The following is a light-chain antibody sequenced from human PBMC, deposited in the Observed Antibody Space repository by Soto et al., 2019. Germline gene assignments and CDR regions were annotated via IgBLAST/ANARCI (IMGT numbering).Light chain of an antibody. CDR2: AAS. J-gene: IGKJ2*01. CDR3: EQSYSIPYT. Sequence: DIQMTQSPSSLPAFIGDRVTIACRASQSSSSHLNWYQQRPGKSPKLLIFAASNLQSGVPSMFSASGSGRDFTLTINSLQPENFATYYCEQSYSIPYTFGQGNTLEIK. V-gene: IGKV1-39*01. CDR1: QSSSSH.